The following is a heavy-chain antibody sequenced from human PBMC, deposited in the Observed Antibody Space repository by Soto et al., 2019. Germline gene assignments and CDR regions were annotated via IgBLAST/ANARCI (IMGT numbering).Heavy chain of an antibody. D-gene: IGHD5-12*01. CDR1: GYTFTSYG. CDR3: ARVQSGYDFAY. Sequence: QVQLVQSGAEVKKPGASVKVSCKASGYTFTSYGINWVRQAPGQGLEWMGWISAYNGNTHYAQKLQGRVTMTTDRSTSTAYIELRSLRSDDTAVYYCARVQSGYDFAYWGQGTLVTVSS. CDR2: ISAYNGNT. J-gene: IGHJ4*02. V-gene: IGHV1-18*01.